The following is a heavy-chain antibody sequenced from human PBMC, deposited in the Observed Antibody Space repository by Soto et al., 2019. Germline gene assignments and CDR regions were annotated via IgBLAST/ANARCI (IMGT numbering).Heavy chain of an antibody. CDR2: ISGSGDST. D-gene: IGHD6-19*01. CDR3: ARRSSGWYFDY. V-gene: IGHV3-23*01. Sequence: EVQLLESGGGLVQPGGSLRLSCAASGFTFSGYAMNWVRQAPGKGLEWVSVISGSGDSTYYADSVKGRFTISRDNSKTPLYLQMNSLRAEGTAVYYCARRSSGWYFDYWGQGTLVTVSS. CDR1: GFTFSGYA. J-gene: IGHJ4*02.